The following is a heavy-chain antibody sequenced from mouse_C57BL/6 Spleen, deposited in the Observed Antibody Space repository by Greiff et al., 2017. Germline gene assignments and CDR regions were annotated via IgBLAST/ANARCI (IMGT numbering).Heavy chain of an antibody. J-gene: IGHJ2*01. CDR2: IDPNSGGT. D-gene: IGHD2-4*01. Sequence: QVQLQQPGAELVKPGASVKLSCKASGYTFTSYWMHWVKQRPGRGLEWIGRIDPNSGGTKYNAKFKSKATLTVDKPSSTAYMQLSSLTSEDSAVYYGARYEIDYEYDDHYFDYWGQGTPLTVSA. CDR3: ARYEIDYEYDDHYFDY. V-gene: IGHV1-72*01. CDR1: GYTFTSYW.